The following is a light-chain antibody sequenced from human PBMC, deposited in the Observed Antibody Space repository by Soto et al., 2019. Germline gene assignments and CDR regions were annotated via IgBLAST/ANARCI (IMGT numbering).Light chain of an antibody. CDR2: GAS. Sequence: ENVLTQSPGTLSLSPGERATLSCRASQTVSSYLTWYQQRPGQAPRLLISGASRRATGIPDRFSGSGSGTDFILTIIRLEPEDFALYYCQQYGTSPITFGQGTRLEI. V-gene: IGKV3-20*01. CDR1: QTVSSY. CDR3: QQYGTSPIT. J-gene: IGKJ5*01.